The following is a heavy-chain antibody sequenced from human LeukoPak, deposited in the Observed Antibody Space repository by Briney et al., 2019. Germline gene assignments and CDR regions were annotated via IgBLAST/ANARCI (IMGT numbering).Heavy chain of an antibody. V-gene: IGHV3-72*01. CDR1: GVTLSDHH. CDR2: SINKANSYTT. Sequence: GGSLRLSCAASGVTLSDHHMDWVRQPPGKGLEWTGRSINKANSYTTEYAASVKGRFAISRDDSNNSLYLQMNSLKSEDTAVYYCARVRYGGYDFDQWGQGTLVTVSS. D-gene: IGHD4-17*01. CDR3: ARVRYGGYDFDQ. J-gene: IGHJ4*02.